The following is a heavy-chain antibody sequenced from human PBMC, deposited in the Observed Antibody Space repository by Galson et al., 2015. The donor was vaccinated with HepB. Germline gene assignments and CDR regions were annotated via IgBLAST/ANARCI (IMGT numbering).Heavy chain of an antibody. V-gene: IGHV1-18*04. CDR2: ISAYNGNT. CDR1: GYTFTSYG. D-gene: IGHD3-3*01. J-gene: IGHJ6*02. Sequence: SVKVSCKASGYTFTSYGISWVRQAPGQGLEWMGWISAYNGNTNYAQKLQGRVTMTTDTSTSTAYMELRSLRSDDTAVYYCAREISGVTIPLASYGMDVWGQGTTVTVSS. CDR3: AREISGVTIPLASYGMDV.